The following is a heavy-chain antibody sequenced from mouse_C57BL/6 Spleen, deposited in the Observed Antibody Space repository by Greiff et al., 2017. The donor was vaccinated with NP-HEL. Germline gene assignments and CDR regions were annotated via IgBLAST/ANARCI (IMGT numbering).Heavy chain of an antibody. CDR3: ALTTVVFYYFDY. Sequence: QVQLQQPGAELVKPGASVKMSCKASGYTFTSYWITWVKQRPGQGLEWIGDIYPGSGSTNYNEKFKSKATLTVDTSSSTAYMQLSSLTSEDSAVYYCALTTVVFYYFDYWGQGTTLTVSS. D-gene: IGHD1-1*01. V-gene: IGHV1-55*01. CDR1: GYTFTSYW. J-gene: IGHJ2*01. CDR2: IYPGSGST.